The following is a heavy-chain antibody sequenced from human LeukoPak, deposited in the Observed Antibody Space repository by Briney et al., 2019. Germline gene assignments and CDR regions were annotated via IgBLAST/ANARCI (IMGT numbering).Heavy chain of an antibody. J-gene: IGHJ4*02. Sequence: SVKVSCKASVGTFSSYAISWVRQAPGQGLEWMGGIIIIFGTANYAQKFQGRVTITADESTSTAYMVLSSLRSEDTAVYYCARVMSPYYYDSSGYLDYWGQGTLVTVSS. CDR2: IIIIFGTA. V-gene: IGHV1-69*01. D-gene: IGHD3-22*01. CDR1: VGTFSSYA. CDR3: ARVMSPYYYDSSGYLDY.